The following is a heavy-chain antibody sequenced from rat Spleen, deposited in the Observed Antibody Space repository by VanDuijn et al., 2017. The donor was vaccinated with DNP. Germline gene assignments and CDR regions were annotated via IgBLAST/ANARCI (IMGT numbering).Heavy chain of an antibody. V-gene: IGHV3-1*01. CDR2: VSYSGST. J-gene: IGHJ3*01. Sequence: EVQLQESGPGLVKPSLSLSLTCSVTGYSITSNYWGWIRKFPGNKMEWMGYVSYSGSTSYNPSLKSRISITRDTFRNQFFLQVISVSPEDTATYYCARWDHYIGFAYWGQGTLVTVSS. CDR1: GYSITSNY. D-gene: IGHD1-1*01. CDR3: ARWDHYIGFAY.